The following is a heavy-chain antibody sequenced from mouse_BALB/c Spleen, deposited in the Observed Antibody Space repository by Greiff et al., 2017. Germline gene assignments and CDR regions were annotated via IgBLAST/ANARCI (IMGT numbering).Heavy chain of an antibody. V-gene: IGHV1S56*01. Sequence: QVQLKESGPELVKPGASVRISCKASGYTFTSYYIHWVKQRPGQGLEWIGWIYPGNVNTKYNEKFKGKATLTADKSSSTAYMQLSSLTSEDSAVYFCATGTDFDYWGQGTTLTVSS. J-gene: IGHJ2*01. D-gene: IGHD3-3*01. CDR1: GYTFTSYY. CDR2: IYPGNVNT. CDR3: ATGTDFDY.